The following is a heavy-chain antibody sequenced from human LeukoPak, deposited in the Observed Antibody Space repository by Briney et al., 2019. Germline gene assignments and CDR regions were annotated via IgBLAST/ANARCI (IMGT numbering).Heavy chain of an antibody. Sequence: PGGSLRLSCAASGFTFSSYGMHWARQAPGKGLEWVAVIWYDGSNKYYADSVKGRFTISRDNSKNTLYLQMNSLRAEDTAVYYCARESGRGWYFDYWGQGTLVTVSS. D-gene: IGHD6-19*01. CDR3: ARESGRGWYFDY. V-gene: IGHV3-33*01. CDR2: IWYDGSNK. CDR1: GFTFSSYG. J-gene: IGHJ4*02.